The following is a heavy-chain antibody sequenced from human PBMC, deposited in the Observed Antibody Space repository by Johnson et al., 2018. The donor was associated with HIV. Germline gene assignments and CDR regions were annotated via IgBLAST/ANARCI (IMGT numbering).Heavy chain of an antibody. V-gene: IGHV3-30*04. CDR2: TSFDERGK. CDR1: GFTFNRYG. J-gene: IGHJ3*01. Sequence: QVQLVESGGGVVQPGRSLRLACVASGFTFNRYGLHWVRQAPGKGLEWVATTSFDERGKHYTDSVKGRFTISRDNSKNALYLQLNGLRLEDTAVYYCARDGAIAGAATEALDLWGQGTMVIVSS. D-gene: IGHD1-26*01. CDR3: ARDGAIAGAATEALDL.